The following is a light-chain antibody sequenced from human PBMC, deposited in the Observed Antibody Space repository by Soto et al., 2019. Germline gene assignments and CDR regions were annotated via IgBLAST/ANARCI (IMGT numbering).Light chain of an antibody. CDR1: SSDFGSFNL. Sequence: QSLLAQPASLSGSPGQSITVSCTGTSSDFGSFNLVSWYQQHPGKAPKLMIYEDSKRPSGVSNRFSGSKSGNTASLTISGLQAEDDADYYCCSYAGSSTYVFGTGTKVTVL. CDR3: CSYAGSSTYV. CDR2: EDS. V-gene: IGLV2-23*01. J-gene: IGLJ1*01.